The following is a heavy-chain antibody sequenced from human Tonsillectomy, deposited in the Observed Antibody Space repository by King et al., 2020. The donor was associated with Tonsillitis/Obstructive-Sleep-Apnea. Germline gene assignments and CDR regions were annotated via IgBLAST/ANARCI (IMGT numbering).Heavy chain of an antibody. D-gene: IGHD2-15*01. J-gene: IGHJ3*02. Sequence: VQLVESGGGLVQPGGSLRLSCAASGFTFSSYEMNWVRQAPGKGLEWVSYISSSGSTIYYADSVKGRFTIPRDNAKNSLYLQMNSLRAEDTAVYYCARLVVVVVAATQSGFDIWGQGTMVTASS. CDR3: ARLVVVVVAATQSGFDI. V-gene: IGHV3-48*03. CDR2: ISSSGSTI. CDR1: GFTFSSYE.